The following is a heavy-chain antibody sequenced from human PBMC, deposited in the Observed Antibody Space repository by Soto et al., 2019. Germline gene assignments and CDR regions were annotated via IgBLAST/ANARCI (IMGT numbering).Heavy chain of an antibody. D-gene: IGHD3-22*01. Sequence: PSETLSLTCTVSGGSISSGGYYWSWIRQHPGKGLEWIGYIYYSGSTYHNPSLKSRVTVSVDTSKNQFSLKLSSVTAADTAVYYCAREDSSGYYDDAFDIWGQGTMVTVSS. J-gene: IGHJ3*02. CDR1: GGSISSGGYY. V-gene: IGHV4-31*03. CDR2: IYYSGST. CDR3: AREDSSGYYDDAFDI.